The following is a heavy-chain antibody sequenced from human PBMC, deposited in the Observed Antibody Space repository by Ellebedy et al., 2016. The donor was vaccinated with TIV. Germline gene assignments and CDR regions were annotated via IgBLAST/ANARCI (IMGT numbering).Heavy chain of an antibody. CDR1: GYTFTSYA. CDR2: INAGNGNT. V-gene: IGHV1-3*01. J-gene: IGHJ4*02. Sequence: AASVKVSCKASGYTFTSYAMHWVRQAPGQRLEWMGWINAGNGNTKYSQKFQGRVTITRDTSASTAYMELSSLRSDDTAVYYCARGGGSYSVDYWGQGTLVTVSS. D-gene: IGHD1-26*01. CDR3: ARGGGSYSVDY.